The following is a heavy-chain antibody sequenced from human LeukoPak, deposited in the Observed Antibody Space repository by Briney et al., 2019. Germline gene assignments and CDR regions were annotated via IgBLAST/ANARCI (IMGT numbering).Heavy chain of an antibody. CDR2: ISSSSSYI. CDR3: ARDLIAAAGTGWFDP. CDR1: GFTFSSYS. J-gene: IGHJ5*02. V-gene: IGHV3-21*01. D-gene: IGHD6-13*01. Sequence: GGSLRLSCAASGFTFSSYSMNWVRQAPGKGLEWVSSISSSSSYIYYVDSVKGRFTISRDNAKNSLYLQMNSLRAEDTAVYYCARDLIAAAGTGWFDPWGQGTLVTVSS.